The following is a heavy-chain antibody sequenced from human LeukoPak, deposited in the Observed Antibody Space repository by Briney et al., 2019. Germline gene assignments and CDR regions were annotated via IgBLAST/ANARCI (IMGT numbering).Heavy chain of an antibody. Sequence: PSETLSLTCTVSGGSISSYYWSWIRQPPGKGLEWIGYMYYTGSTNYNPSLKSRLTISVDTSKNQFSLRLSSVTAADTAVYYCARDGCTTTKSGCVGNWFDPWGQGTLVTVSS. J-gene: IGHJ5*02. D-gene: IGHD1-26*01. CDR2: MYYTGST. CDR3: ARDGCTTTKSGCVGNWFDP. V-gene: IGHV4-59*01. CDR1: GGSISSYY.